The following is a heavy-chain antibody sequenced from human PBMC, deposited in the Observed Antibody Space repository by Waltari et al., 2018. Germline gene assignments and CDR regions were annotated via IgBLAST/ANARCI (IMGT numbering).Heavy chain of an antibody. V-gene: IGHV3-21*01. CDR3: ARDKDYGDGLPYFDY. J-gene: IGHJ4*02. CDR2: ISSSSSYI. D-gene: IGHD4-17*01. Sequence: EVQLVESGGGLVKPGGSLRLSCAASGFTFSSYSMNWVRQAPGKGLEWVSSISSSSSYIYYADSVKGRFTISRDNAKNSLYLQMNSLRAEDTAVYYCARDKDYGDGLPYFDYWGQGTLVTVSS. CDR1: GFTFSSYS.